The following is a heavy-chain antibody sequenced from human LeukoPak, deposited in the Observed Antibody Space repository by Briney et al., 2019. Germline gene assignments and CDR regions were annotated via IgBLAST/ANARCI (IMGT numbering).Heavy chain of an antibody. V-gene: IGHV3-23*01. CDR2: ISGSGGST. D-gene: IGHD5-24*01. CDR3: AKGQRWLQHSFVDY. CDR1: GFTFSSYW. J-gene: IGHJ4*02. Sequence: GGSLRLSCAASGFTFSSYWMSWVRQAPGKGLEWVSAISGSGGSTYYADSVKGRFTISRDNSKNTLYLQMNSLRAEDTAVYYCAKGQRWLQHSFVDYWGQGTLVTVSS.